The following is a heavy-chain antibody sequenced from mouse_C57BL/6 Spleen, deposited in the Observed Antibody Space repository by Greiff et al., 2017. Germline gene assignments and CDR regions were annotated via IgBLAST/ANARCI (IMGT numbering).Heavy chain of an antibody. J-gene: IGHJ2*01. CDR2: ISSGSSTI. CDR1: GFTFSDYG. CDR3: AKSTMVTEDYLDY. D-gene: IGHD2-2*01. Sequence: EVNVVESGGGLVKPGGSLKLSCAASGFTFSDYGMHWVRQAPEKGLEWVAYISSGSSTIYYADTVKGRFTISRDNAKNTLFLQLTGLGSEDTAMYYCAKSTMVTEDYLDYWGQGTTLTVSS. V-gene: IGHV5-17*01.